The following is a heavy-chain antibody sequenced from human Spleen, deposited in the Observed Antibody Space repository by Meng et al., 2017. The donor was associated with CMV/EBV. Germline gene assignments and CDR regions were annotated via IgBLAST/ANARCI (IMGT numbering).Heavy chain of an antibody. V-gene: IGHV1-2*02. CDR2: INPYSGDT. CDR1: GYTFTGYC. D-gene: IGHD2-2*01. CDR3: ARDLSPSSSLGDFYYYYGMDV. J-gene: IGHJ6*02. Sequence: ASVKVSCKASGYTFTGYCIHWVRQAPGQGLEWMGWINPYSGDTNYAQKFQGRVTMTWDTSISTAYMELRSLRSDDRAVYYCARDLSPSSSLGDFYYYYGMDVWGHGTTVTVSS.